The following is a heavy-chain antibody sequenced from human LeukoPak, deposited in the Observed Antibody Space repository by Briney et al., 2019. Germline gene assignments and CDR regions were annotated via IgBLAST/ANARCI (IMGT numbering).Heavy chain of an antibody. CDR3: ARVPSKDSSGWWGY. D-gene: IGHD6-19*01. V-gene: IGHV4-34*01. Sequence: SDTLSLTCAVYGGSFSGYYWSWIRQPPGKGLEWIGEINHSGSTNYNPSLKSRVTISVDTSKNQFSLKLSSVTAADTAVYYCARVPSKDSSGWWGYWGQGTLVTVSS. J-gene: IGHJ4*02. CDR2: INHSGST. CDR1: GGSFSGYY.